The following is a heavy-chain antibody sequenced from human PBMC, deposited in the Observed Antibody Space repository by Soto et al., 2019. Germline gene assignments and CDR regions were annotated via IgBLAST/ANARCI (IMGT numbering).Heavy chain of an antibody. V-gene: IGHV1-69*12. D-gene: IGHD3-22*01. CDR3: VRDRGPISVYYPYWFHP. Sequence: QVQLVQSGAEVKKPGSSVKVSCKASGGTFSSYAITWVRQAPGQGLEWMGGIIPIFGTANYAQKFQGRVTITADESTSTAYMELSSQRSEDTAVYYWVRDRGPISVYYPYWFHPWGQGTLVTVSS. CDR1: GGTFSSYA. CDR2: IIPIFGTA. J-gene: IGHJ5*02.